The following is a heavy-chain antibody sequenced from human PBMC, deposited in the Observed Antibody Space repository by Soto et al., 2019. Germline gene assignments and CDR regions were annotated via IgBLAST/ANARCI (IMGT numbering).Heavy chain of an antibody. Sequence: GGSLRLSCAASGFTFSNAWMNWVRQAPGKGLEWVGRIKSKTDGGTTDYAAPVKGRFTISRDDSKNTLYLQMNSLKTEDTAVYYCTTELPDNWNDVAVDYWGQGTLVTVSS. J-gene: IGHJ4*02. V-gene: IGHV3-15*07. D-gene: IGHD1-20*01. CDR2: IKSKTDGGTT. CDR1: GFTFSNAW. CDR3: TTELPDNWNDVAVDY.